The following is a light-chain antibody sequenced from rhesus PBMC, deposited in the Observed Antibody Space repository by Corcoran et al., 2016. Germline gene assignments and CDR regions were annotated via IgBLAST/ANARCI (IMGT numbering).Light chain of an antibody. CDR3: QHSYGTPYS. J-gene: IGKJ2*01. CDR2: DAS. Sequence: DIQMTQSPSSLSASVGDRVTITCRASENVNNYLNWYQQKPGKAPKLLIYDASTLQSGVPSRFSGSGAGTDYTFTISSLQPEDVATYYCQHSYGTPYSFGQGTKVEIK. CDR1: ENVNNY. V-gene: IGKV1-74*01.